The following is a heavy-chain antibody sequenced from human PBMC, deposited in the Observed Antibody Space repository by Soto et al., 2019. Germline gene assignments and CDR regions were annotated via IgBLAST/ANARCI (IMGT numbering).Heavy chain of an antibody. CDR1: GFTFSSYA. J-gene: IGHJ5*02. V-gene: IGHV3-23*01. D-gene: IGHD3-3*01. CDR3: AKDLERTYYDFWSGLDWFDP. CDR2: ISGSGGST. Sequence: GGSLRLSCAASGFTFSSYAMSWVRQAPGKGLEWVSAISGSGGSTYYADSVKGRFTISRDNSKNTLYLQMNSLRAEDTAVYYCAKDLERTYYDFWSGLDWFDPWGQGTLVTVSS.